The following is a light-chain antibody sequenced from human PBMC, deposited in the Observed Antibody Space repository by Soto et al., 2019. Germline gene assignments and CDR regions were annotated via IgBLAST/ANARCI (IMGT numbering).Light chain of an antibody. V-gene: IGKV3-11*01. J-gene: IGKJ5*01. CDR3: HQRNK. Sequence: EIVLTQSPGTLSLSPGERATLSCRASQSVSSYLAWYQQKPGQAPRLLIFGTSSRATGIPDRFSGSGSGTDFTLTISSLEPEDFGVYFCHQRNKFGQGTRLEIK. CDR2: GTS. CDR1: QSVSSY.